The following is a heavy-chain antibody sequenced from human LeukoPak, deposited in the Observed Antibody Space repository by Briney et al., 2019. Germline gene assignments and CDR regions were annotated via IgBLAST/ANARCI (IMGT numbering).Heavy chain of an antibody. CDR1: GYSFTSYW. D-gene: IGHD3-10*01. CDR3: ARHSYGSGSYYYYYGMDV. V-gene: IGHV5-10-1*01. J-gene: IGHJ6*01. Sequence: GESLRISCKGSGYSFTSYWISWVRQMPGKGLEWMGRIDPSDSYTNYSPSFQGHVTISADKSISTAYLRWSSLKASDTAMYYCARHSYGSGSYYYYYGMDVWGKGPRSPSPQ. CDR2: IDPSDSYT.